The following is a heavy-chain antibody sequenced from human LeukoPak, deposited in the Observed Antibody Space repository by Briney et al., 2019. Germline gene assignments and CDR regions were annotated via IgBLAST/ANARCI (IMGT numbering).Heavy chain of an antibody. J-gene: IGHJ6*03. CDR2: ISYDGSNK. Sequence: GGSLRLSCAASGFTFSSYAMHWVRQAPGKGLEWVAAISYDGSNKYYADSVKGRFTISRDNSKNTLYLQMNSLRAEDTAVYYCARDWAIDVVRDHGYYMDVWGKGTTVTVSS. CDR1: GFTFSSYA. V-gene: IGHV3-30*04. D-gene: IGHD3-10*01. CDR3: ARDWAIDVVRDHGYYMDV.